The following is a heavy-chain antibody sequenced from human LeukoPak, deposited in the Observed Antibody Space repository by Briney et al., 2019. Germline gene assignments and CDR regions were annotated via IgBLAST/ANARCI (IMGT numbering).Heavy chain of an antibody. D-gene: IGHD6-19*01. CDR1: GFTFSSYA. CDR2: ISGSGGST. Sequence: GESLRLSCAASGFTFSSYAMSWVRQPPGKGLEWVSAISGSGGSTYYADSVKGRFTISRDNSKNTLYLQMNSLRAEDTAVYYCAKARSLAVAGTVMDYWGQGTLVTVSS. J-gene: IGHJ4*02. CDR3: AKARSLAVAGTVMDY. V-gene: IGHV3-23*01.